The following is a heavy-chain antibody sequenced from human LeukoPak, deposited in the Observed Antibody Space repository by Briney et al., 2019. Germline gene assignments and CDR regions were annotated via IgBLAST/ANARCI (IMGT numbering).Heavy chain of an antibody. CDR1: GVSISSSNSY. CDR3: ARQTGSGLFIVP. D-gene: IGHD3/OR15-3a*01. CDR2: ICYSRNT. V-gene: IGHV4-39*01. J-gene: IGHJ5*02. Sequence: SETLSLTCSVSGVSISSSNSYWGGTRQPPGKGLEWIGSICYSRNTHYHPSLKSQISISIDTPNNQYFLSLTPVTAAVTAVYYGARQTGSGLFIVPWGQGTLVTVSS.